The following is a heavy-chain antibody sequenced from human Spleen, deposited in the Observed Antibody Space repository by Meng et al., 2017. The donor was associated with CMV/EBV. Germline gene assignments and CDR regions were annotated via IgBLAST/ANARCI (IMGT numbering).Heavy chain of an antibody. CDR1: GYTFTGHY. D-gene: IGHD3-10*01. V-gene: IGHV1-2*02. CDR3: ARNLRGVWFDP. Sequence: ASVKVSCKPSGYTFTGHYIHWVRQAPGQGLEWMGWINPNSGGTKYAQKFQGRVTMTRDTWISTAYMELSGLRSEDTAVYYCARNLRGVWFDPWGQGTLVTVSS. CDR2: INPNSGGT. J-gene: IGHJ5*02.